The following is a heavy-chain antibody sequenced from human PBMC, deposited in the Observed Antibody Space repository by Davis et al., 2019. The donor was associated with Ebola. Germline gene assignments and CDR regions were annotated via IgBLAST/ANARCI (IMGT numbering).Heavy chain of an antibody. CDR2: FSHTGTT. D-gene: IGHD1/OR15-1a*01. Sequence: PSETLSLTCNVSGDSMNNYFWSWIRQTPGREPEWLGYFSHTGTTRYKPSLTSRLTVSGDLSKKQLSLRLTSVTAADTAVYYCGRGRHNWNTLDLWGPGTLVTVSS. CDR1: GDSMNNYF. J-gene: IGHJ2*01. CDR3: GRGRHNWNTLDL. V-gene: IGHV4-59*01.